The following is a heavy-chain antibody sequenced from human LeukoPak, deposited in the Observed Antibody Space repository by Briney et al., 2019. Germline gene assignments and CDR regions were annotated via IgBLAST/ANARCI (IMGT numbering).Heavy chain of an antibody. CDR2: IYYSGST. Sequence: SETLSLTCTVSGGSISSYYWSWIRRPPGKGLEWIGYIYYSGSTNYNPSLKSRVTISVDTSKNQFSLKLSSVTAADTAVYYCARGLLAYYYDSSGYYYYYYGMDVWGQGTTVTVSS. D-gene: IGHD3-22*01. J-gene: IGHJ6*02. CDR1: GGSISSYY. V-gene: IGHV4-59*01. CDR3: ARGLLAYYYDSSGYYYYYYGMDV.